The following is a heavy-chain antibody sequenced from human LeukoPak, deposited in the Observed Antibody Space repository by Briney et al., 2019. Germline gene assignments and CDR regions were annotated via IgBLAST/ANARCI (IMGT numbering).Heavy chain of an antibody. CDR2: INHSGST. V-gene: IGHV4-34*01. Sequence: PSETLSLTCAVYGGSFSGYFWSWIRQPPGKGLEWIGEINHSGSTNYNPSLKSRVTISVDTSKNQFSLKLSSVTAADTAVYYCARGRAWFPLDYWGQGTLVTVSS. D-gene: IGHD3-10*01. CDR3: ARGRAWFPLDY. CDR1: GGSFSGYF. J-gene: IGHJ4*02.